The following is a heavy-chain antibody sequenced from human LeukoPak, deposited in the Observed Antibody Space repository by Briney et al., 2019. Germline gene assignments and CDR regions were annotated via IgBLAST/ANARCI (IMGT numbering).Heavy chain of an antibody. CDR2: IIPIFGTA. Sequence: ASVKVSCKASGGTFSSYAISWVRQAPGQGLEWMGGIIPIFGTANYAQKFQGRVTITADESTSTAYMELSSLRSEDTAVYYCARVGYYDSRGYLEIDYWGRGTLVTVSS. J-gene: IGHJ4*02. CDR1: GGTFSSYA. V-gene: IGHV1-69*13. D-gene: IGHD3-22*01. CDR3: ARVGYYDSRGYLEIDY.